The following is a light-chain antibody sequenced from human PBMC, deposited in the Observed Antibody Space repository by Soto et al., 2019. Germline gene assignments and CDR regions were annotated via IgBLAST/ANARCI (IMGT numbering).Light chain of an antibody. CDR3: GAWDSSLSARFV. V-gene: IGLV1-51*02. J-gene: IGLJ1*01. CDR2: EDN. CDR1: SSNIGNNY. Sequence: VLTQPPSVSAAPGQKVTISCSGSSSNIGNNYVSWYQQLPGTAPKLLIYEDNKRPSGIPDRFSGSKSGTSATLGITGLQTGDEADYYCGAWDSSLSARFVFGTGTKV.